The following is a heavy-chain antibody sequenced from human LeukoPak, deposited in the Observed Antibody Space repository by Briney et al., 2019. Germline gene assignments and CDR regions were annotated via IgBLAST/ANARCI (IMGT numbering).Heavy chain of an antibody. Sequence: GGSLRLSCEASGFRFSDYWMTWVRQAPGKGLEWVANIKEDGREKYYVDSVKGRFTLSKDNAKNSVYLQMNSLGAEDTAVYYCARGWGEKGYCRGGTCNNPQFDYWGQGILVTVSS. CDR2: IKEDGREK. CDR3: ARGWGEKGYCRGGTCNNPQFDY. J-gene: IGHJ4*02. D-gene: IGHD2-15*01. CDR1: GFRFSDYW. V-gene: IGHV3-7*01.